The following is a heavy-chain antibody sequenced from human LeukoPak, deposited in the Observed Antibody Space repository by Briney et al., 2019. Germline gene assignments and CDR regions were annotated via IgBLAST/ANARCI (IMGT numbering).Heavy chain of an antibody. CDR1: GYTFTSYD. CDR3: ARDWGSSSSTDVRFDY. D-gene: IGHD6-13*01. Sequence: ASVKVSCKASGYTFTSYDINWVRQATGQGLEWVGWISAYNGNTNYAQKLQGRVTMTTDTSTSTAYMELRSLRSDDTAVYYCARDWGSSSSTDVRFDYWGQGTLVTVSS. V-gene: IGHV1-18*01. J-gene: IGHJ4*02. CDR2: ISAYNGNT.